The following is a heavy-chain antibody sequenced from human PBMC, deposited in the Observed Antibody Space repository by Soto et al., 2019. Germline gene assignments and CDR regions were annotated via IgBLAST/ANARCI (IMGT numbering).Heavy chain of an antibody. J-gene: IGHJ2*01. CDR1: GGSLSSYY. Sequence: PQKTLSLNCTVSGGSLSSYYWTWIRQSPGKGLEWIGYVYFSGNTNYNPSLKSRVTISIDTSKNPFSLRLASVTAVDTAFYYCGCVKPRGQLLSSAQRSFD. CDR3: GCVKPRGQLLSSAQRSFD. D-gene: IGHD1-1*01. CDR2: VYFSGNT. V-gene: IGHV4-59*01.